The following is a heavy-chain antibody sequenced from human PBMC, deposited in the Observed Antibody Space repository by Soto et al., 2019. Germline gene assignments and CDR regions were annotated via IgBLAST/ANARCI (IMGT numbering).Heavy chain of an antibody. CDR3: VADQGDTYYRLGY. CDR2: IVVGSGNR. J-gene: IGHJ4*01. Sequence: ASVKVSCKASGFTLSSSTVQWVRQTRGQRLEWIGWIVVGSGNRNYAQKFQERVTITRDMSTSTAYMELSSLTSGDTAVYYCVADQGDTYYRLGYWG. CDR1: GFTLSSST. D-gene: IGHD3-22*01. V-gene: IGHV1-58*01.